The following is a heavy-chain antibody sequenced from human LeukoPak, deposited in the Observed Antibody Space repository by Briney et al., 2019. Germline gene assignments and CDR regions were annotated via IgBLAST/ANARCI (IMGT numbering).Heavy chain of an antibody. CDR2: ISYDGSNK. Sequence: GGSQRLSCAASGFTFSSYGMHWVRRAPGKGLESVAVISYDGSNKYYADSVKGRFTISRDNSKNTLYLQMNSLRTEDTAIYYCAKEDVVVITIRYFQHWGQGTLVTVPS. V-gene: IGHV3-30*18. J-gene: IGHJ1*01. CDR3: AKEDVVVITIRYFQH. D-gene: IGHD3-22*01. CDR1: GFTFSSYG.